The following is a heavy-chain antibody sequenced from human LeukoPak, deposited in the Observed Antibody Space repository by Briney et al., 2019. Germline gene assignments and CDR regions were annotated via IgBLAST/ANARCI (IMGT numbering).Heavy chain of an antibody. J-gene: IGHJ4*02. Sequence: ASVKVSCKASGYTFTSYAMHWVRQAPGQRLEWMGWINAGSGNRQYSQKFQGRVTITRDTSASTAYTELSSLRSEDTAVYYCASGSVMVRGVIISTPRDYWGQGTLVTVSS. CDR1: GYTFTSYA. CDR2: INAGSGNR. CDR3: ASGSVMVRGVIISTPRDY. D-gene: IGHD3-10*01. V-gene: IGHV1-3*01.